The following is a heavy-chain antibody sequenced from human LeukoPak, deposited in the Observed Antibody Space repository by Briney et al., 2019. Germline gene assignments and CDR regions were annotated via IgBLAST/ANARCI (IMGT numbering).Heavy chain of an antibody. CDR3: ARVAGSIDY. CDR1: GYTFTTYD. CDR2: MNPKSGNT. J-gene: IGHJ4*02. Sequence: GASVKVSCKASGYTFTTYDINWVRQATGQGLGWMGWMNPKSGNTGYAQNFQGRVTITRDTSISTAYMELSGLRSEDTAVYYCARVAGSIDYWGQGTLVTVSS. V-gene: IGHV1-8*03. D-gene: IGHD6-19*01.